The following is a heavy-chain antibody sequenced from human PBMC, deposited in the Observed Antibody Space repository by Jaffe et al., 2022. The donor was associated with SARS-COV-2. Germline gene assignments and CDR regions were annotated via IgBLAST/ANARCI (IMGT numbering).Heavy chain of an antibody. D-gene: IGHD4-17*01. V-gene: IGHV3-30-3*01. CDR2: ISYDGSNK. CDR1: GFTFSSYA. J-gene: IGHJ4*02. Sequence: QVQLVESGGGVVQPGRSLRLSCAASGFTFSSYAMHWVRQAPGKGLEWVAVISYDGSNKYYADSVKGRFTISRDNSKNTLYLQMNSLRAEDTAVYYCARADYGDQAPLFDYWGQGTLVTVSS. CDR3: ARADYGDQAPLFDY.